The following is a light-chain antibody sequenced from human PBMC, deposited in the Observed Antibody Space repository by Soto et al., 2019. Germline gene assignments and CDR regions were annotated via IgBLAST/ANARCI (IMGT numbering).Light chain of an antibody. V-gene: IGKV3-15*01. CDR1: QRVRSK. CDR2: SAS. CDR3: QQYDIWWT. Sequence: EVVMTQSPATLSVSPGERATLSCRASQRVRSKLAWYQQRPGQPPRLLIHSASTRATGIPARFSGSGSGTEFTLTISSLQSEDFAVYYCQQYDIWWTFGQGTKVEI. J-gene: IGKJ1*01.